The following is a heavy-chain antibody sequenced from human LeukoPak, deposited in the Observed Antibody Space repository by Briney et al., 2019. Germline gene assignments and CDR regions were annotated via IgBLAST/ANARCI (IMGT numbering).Heavy chain of an antibody. CDR1: GYTFTGYY. CDR3: ARDLHAYQLLLPDFGYYYYYGMDV. J-gene: IGHJ6*02. Sequence: ASVKVSCKASGYTFTGYYMHWVRQAPGQGLEWMGWINPNSGGTNYAQKFQGWVTMTRDTSISTAYMELSRLRSDDTAVYYCARDLHAYQLLLPDFGYYYYYGMDVWGQGTTVTVSS. D-gene: IGHD2-2*01. V-gene: IGHV1-2*04. CDR2: INPNSGGT.